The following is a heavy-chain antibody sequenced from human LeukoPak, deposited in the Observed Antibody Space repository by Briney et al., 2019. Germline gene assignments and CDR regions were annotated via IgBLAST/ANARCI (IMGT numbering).Heavy chain of an antibody. Sequence: ASVKVSCKASGYTFTSYDINWVRQATGQGLEWMGWMNPNSGNTGYAQKFQGRVTMTRNTSISTAYMELSSLRSEDTAVYYCARAHDYGDHYYFDYWGQGTLVTVSS. D-gene: IGHD4-17*01. J-gene: IGHJ4*02. CDR3: ARAHDYGDHYYFDY. CDR2: MNPNSGNT. CDR1: GYTFTSYD. V-gene: IGHV1-8*01.